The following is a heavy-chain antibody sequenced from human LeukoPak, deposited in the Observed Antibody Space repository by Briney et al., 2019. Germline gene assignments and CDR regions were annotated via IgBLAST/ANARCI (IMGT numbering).Heavy chain of an antibody. Sequence: GSLGLSCATSGFTFTTYAMTWVRQPPGKGLEWIGEIYHSGSTNYNPSLKSRVTISVDKSKNQFSLKLSSVTAADTAVYYCARGAAAASSHWGQGTLVTVSS. V-gene: IGHV4-4*02. CDR3: ARGAAAASSH. CDR1: GFTFTTYAM. D-gene: IGHD6-13*01. J-gene: IGHJ1*01. CDR2: IYHSGST.